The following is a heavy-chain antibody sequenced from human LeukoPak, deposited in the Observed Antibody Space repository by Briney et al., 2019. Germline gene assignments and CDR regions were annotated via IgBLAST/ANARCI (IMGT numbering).Heavy chain of an antibody. J-gene: IGHJ4*02. CDR1: GGSISSYY. CDR3: ARHNRLLWFGEFY. V-gene: IGHV4-59*08. Sequence: SETLSLTCTVSGGSISSYYWSWIRQPAGKGLEWIGYIYYSGSTNYNPSLKSRVTISVDTSKNQFSLKLSSVTAADTAVYYCARHNRLLWFGEFYWGQGTLVTVSS. CDR2: IYYSGST. D-gene: IGHD3-10*01.